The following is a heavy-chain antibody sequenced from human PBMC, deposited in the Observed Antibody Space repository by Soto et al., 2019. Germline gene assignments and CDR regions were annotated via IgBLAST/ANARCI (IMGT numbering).Heavy chain of an antibody. CDR1: GFTFSSYA. D-gene: IGHD6-6*01. CDR3: ASIVDSSSSDDAFDI. CDR2: ISYDGSNK. J-gene: IGHJ3*02. V-gene: IGHV3-30-3*01. Sequence: GGSLRLSCAASGFTFSSYAMHWVRQAPGKGLEWVAVISYDGSNKYYADSVKGRFTISRDNSKNTLYLQMNSLRAEDTAVYYCASIVDSSSSDDAFDIWGQGTMVTVSS.